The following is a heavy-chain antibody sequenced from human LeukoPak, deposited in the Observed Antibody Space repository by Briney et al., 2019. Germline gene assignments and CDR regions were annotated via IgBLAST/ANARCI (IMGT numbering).Heavy chain of an antibody. CDR1: GGSISSYY. J-gene: IGHJ3*02. Sequence: SETLSLTCTVSGGSISSYYWSRIRQPAGKGLEWIGRIYTSGSTNYNPSLKSRVTMSVDTSKNQFSLKLSSVTAADTAVYYCARDVYYYGSGTLFGDIWGQGTMVTVSS. CDR3: ARDVYYYGSGTLFGDI. CDR2: IYTSGST. V-gene: IGHV4-4*07. D-gene: IGHD3-10*01.